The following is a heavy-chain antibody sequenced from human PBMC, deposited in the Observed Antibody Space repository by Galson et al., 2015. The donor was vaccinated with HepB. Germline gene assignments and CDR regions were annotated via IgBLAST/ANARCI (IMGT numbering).Heavy chain of an antibody. CDR3: ARVQEGAVAGRPFDY. CDR1: GGTFSSYA. J-gene: IGHJ4*02. V-gene: IGHV1-69*04. CDR2: IIPILGIA. D-gene: IGHD6-19*01. Sequence: SVKVSCKASGGTFSSYAISWVRQAPGQGLEWMGRIIPILGIANYAQKFQGRVTITADKSTSTAYMELSSLRFEDTAVYYCARVQEGAVAGRPFDYWGQGTLVTVSS.